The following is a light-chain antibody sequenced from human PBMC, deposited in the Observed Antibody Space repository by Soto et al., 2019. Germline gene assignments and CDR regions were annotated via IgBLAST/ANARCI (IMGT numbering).Light chain of an antibody. V-gene: IGKV3-15*01. CDR2: GAS. Sequence: VMTQSPATLSVSPGERATLSCRASQSVSSNLAWYQQKPGQAPRLLIHGASTRATGIPANFSGSGSGTELTLTISSLQSEDFAVYYCQEYNNWPSITFGQGTRLEIK. CDR3: QEYNNWPSIT. J-gene: IGKJ5*01. CDR1: QSVSSN.